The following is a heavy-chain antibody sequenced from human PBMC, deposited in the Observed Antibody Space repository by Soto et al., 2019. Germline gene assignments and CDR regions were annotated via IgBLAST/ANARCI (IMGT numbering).Heavy chain of an antibody. CDR2: ISNDGSDK. CDR1: GFTFNNYG. D-gene: IGHD6-13*01. J-gene: IGHJ3*01. V-gene: IGHV3-30*18. Sequence: QVQLVESGGGVVQPGRSLRLSCAASGFTFNNYGMHWVRQAPGKGLEWVATISNDGSDKYYADSVKGRLTISRDNSKNTVYLQMNSLRAEDTAVYYCAKDQGIAASQRIDWGQGTMVTVSS. CDR3: AKDQGIAASQRID.